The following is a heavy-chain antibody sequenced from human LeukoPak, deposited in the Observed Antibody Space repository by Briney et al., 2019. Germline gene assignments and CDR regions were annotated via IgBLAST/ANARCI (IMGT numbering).Heavy chain of an antibody. CDR1: GFTFSSYG. V-gene: IGHV3-33*01. J-gene: IGHJ4*02. CDR2: IWYDGSNK. CDR3: ARDSAPRGYSYGLYFGY. Sequence: PGGSLRLSCAASGFTFSSYGMHWVRQAPGNGLEWVAVIWYDGSNKYYADSVKGRFTISRDNSKNTLYLQMNSLRAEDTAVYYCARDSAPRGYSYGLYFGYWGQGTLVTVSS. D-gene: IGHD5-18*01.